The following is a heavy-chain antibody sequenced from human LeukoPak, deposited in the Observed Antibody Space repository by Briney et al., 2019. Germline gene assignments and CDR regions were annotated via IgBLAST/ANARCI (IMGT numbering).Heavy chain of an antibody. D-gene: IGHD3-16*01. V-gene: IGHV3-30*04. CDR1: GFTFSSYA. CDR3: AKGGGGVLAS. CDR2: ISYDGSNK. J-gene: IGHJ4*02. Sequence: PGRSLRLSCAASGFTFSSYAMHWVRQAPGKGLEWVAVISYDGSNKYYADSVKGRFTISRDNSKSTLFLQMNSLKADDTAVYYCAKGGGGVLASWGQGTLVTVSS.